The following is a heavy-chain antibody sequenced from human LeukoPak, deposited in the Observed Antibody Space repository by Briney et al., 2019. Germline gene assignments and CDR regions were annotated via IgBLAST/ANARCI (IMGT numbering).Heavy chain of an antibody. CDR3: AREANDFWSGYYPMD. D-gene: IGHD3-3*01. Sequence: SETLSLTCIVSGGSISSYYWSWIRQPPGKGLEWIGYIYYSGSTNYNPSLKSRVTISVDTSKNQFSLKLSSVTAADTAVYYCAREANDFWSGYYPMDWGQGTLVTVSS. J-gene: IGHJ4*02. CDR1: GGSISSYY. V-gene: IGHV4-59*12. CDR2: IYYSGST.